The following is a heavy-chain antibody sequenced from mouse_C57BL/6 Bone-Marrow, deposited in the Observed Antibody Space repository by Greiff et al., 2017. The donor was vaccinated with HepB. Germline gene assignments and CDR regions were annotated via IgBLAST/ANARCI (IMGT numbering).Heavy chain of an antibody. CDR1: GFSLTSYG. CDR2: IWGVGST. V-gene: IGHV2-6*01. D-gene: IGHD2-1*01. Sequence: VKLVESGPGLVAPSQSLSITCTVSGFSLTSYGVDWVRQSLGKGLEWLGVIWGVGSTNYNSALKSRLSFSKVNSKSQVFLKMNSLQTDDTVMYYCASRYYGNYTDYWGQGTSVTGSS. CDR3: ASRYYGNYTDY. J-gene: IGHJ4*01.